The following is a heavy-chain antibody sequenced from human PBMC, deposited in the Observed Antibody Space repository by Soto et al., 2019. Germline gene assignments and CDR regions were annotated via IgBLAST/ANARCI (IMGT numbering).Heavy chain of an antibody. J-gene: IGHJ6*03. CDR3: ARKIIVLAGYYHYYYMVF. D-gene: IGHD2-15*01. Sequence: ASVKVSCKASGYTFTSYAMHWVRQAPGQRLEWMGWINAGNGNTKYSQKFQGRVTMTRDTSASTAYMELSSLRSEDTAVYYCARKIIVLAGYYHYYYMVFWGKGTTVTVFS. CDR1: GYTFTSYA. V-gene: IGHV1-3*01. CDR2: INAGNGNT.